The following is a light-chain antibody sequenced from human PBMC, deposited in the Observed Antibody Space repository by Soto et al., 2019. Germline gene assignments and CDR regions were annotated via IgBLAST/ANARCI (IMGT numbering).Light chain of an antibody. Sequence: LTQPASVSGSPGQSITISCTRSSTDFENYNLVSWYQHCPDKAPKLIIYEGTKRPSEISDRFSGSESDTTASLIISGLQPEDEADYYCSSYAGSSARVVFGGGTKLTVL. CDR3: SSYAGSSARVV. J-gene: IGLJ2*01. CDR2: EGT. CDR1: STDFENYNL. V-gene: IGLV2-23*01.